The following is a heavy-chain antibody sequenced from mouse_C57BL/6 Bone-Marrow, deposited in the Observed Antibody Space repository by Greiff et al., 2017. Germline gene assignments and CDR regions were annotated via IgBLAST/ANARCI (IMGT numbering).Heavy chain of an antibody. D-gene: IGHD1-1*01. CDR3: TTLTTVVAHWYFDV. Sequence: VQLQQSGAELVRPGASVKLSRTASGFNIKDDYMHWVKQRPEQGLEWIGWIDPENGDTEYASKFQGKATITADTSSNTAYLQLSSLTSEDTAVYYCTTLTTVVAHWYFDVWGTGTTVTVSS. V-gene: IGHV14-4*01. CDR1: GFNIKDDY. J-gene: IGHJ1*03. CDR2: IDPENGDT.